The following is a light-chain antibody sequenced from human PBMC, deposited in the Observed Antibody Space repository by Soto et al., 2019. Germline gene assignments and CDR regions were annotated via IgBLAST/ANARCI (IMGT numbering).Light chain of an antibody. CDR1: QSISDT. Sequence: EIVVTQSPVTLSVSQGGRATLSCRASQSISDTLAWYRQKPGQAPRLLIHGASTRAPGFPARFSGSGSGTDFTLTISSLQSEDFAVYYCQQYNNWPWTFGQGTKVDIK. V-gene: IGKV3-15*01. CDR2: GAS. CDR3: QQYNNWPWT. J-gene: IGKJ1*01.